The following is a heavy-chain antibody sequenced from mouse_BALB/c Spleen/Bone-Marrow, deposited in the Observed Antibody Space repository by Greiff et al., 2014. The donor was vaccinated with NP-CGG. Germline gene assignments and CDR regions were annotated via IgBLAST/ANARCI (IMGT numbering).Heavy chain of an antibody. Sequence: EVKLVESGGGLVQPGGSRKLSCAASGFTFSSFAMHWVRQAPEKGLEWVAYISSGSSTIYYADTVMGRFTISRDNPKNTLFLQMTSLRSEDTAMYYCARSGGSSGYFDYWGQGTTLTVSS. J-gene: IGHJ2*01. D-gene: IGHD1-1*02. CDR1: GFTFSSFA. CDR3: ARSGGSSGYFDY. CDR2: ISSGSSTI. V-gene: IGHV5-17*02.